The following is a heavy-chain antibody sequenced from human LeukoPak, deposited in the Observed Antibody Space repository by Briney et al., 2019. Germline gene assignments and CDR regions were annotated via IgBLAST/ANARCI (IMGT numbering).Heavy chain of an antibody. CDR2: ISYDGSNK. D-gene: IGHD3-10*01. CDR3: ARAAIWFGVQRGAFDI. J-gene: IGHJ3*02. Sequence: GGSLRLSCAASGFTFSSYAMHWVRQAPGKGLEWVAVISYDGSNKYYADSVKGRFTISRDNSKNTLYLQMNSLRAEDTAVYYCARAAIWFGVQRGAFDIWGQGTMVTVSS. CDR1: GFTFSSYA. V-gene: IGHV3-30-3*01.